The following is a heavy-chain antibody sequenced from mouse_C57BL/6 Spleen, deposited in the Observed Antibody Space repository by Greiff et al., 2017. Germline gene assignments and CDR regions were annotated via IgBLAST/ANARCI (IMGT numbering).Heavy chain of an antibody. J-gene: IGHJ3*01. CDR1: GYSITSGYY. CDR2: ISYDGSN. V-gene: IGHV3-6*01. D-gene: IGHD2-12*01. CDR3: ARVNDEGFAY. Sequence: ESGPGLVKPSPSLSLTCSVTGYSITSGYYWNWIRQFPGNKLEWMGYISYDGSNNYNPSLKNRISITRDTSKNQFFLKLNSVTTEDTATYYCARVNDEGFAYWGQGTLVTVSA.